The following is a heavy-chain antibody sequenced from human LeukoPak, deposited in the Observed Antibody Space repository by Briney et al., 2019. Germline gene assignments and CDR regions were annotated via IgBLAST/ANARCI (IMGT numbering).Heavy chain of an antibody. CDR3: ARDGSNFYFDY. CDR1: GFIVSSNH. V-gene: IGHV3-66*01. D-gene: IGHD5-24*01. Sequence: GGSLRLSCAASGFIVSSNHMNWVRQTPGKGLEWVSIIYINAGTTHYADSVKDRFIISRDNSENTVYLQMNNLRADDSAVYYCARDGSNFYFDYWGQGALVTVSS. J-gene: IGHJ4*02. CDR2: IYINAGTT.